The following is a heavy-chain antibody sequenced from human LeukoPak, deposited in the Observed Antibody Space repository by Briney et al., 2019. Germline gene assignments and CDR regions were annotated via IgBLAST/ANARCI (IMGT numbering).Heavy chain of an antibody. Sequence: GGSLRLSCAASGFTFSNYAMNWVRQAPGEGLEWVSGISESGGSTFYADSVKGRFTISRDNARNSLYLQMNSLRAEDTAVYYCARDSDSSGWLDYYMDVWGKGTTVTISS. J-gene: IGHJ6*03. CDR1: GFTFSNYA. CDR3: ARDSDSSGWLDYYMDV. CDR2: ISESGGST. D-gene: IGHD6-19*01. V-gene: IGHV3-23*01.